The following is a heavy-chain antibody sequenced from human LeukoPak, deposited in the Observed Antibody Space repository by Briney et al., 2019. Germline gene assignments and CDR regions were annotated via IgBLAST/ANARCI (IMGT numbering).Heavy chain of an antibody. CDR3: ARNKPNSYYYDSSGYHRGGYYFDY. CDR1: GGSFSGYY. Sequence: SETLSLTCAVYGGSFSGYYWSWIRQPPGKGLEWIGEINYSGSTNYNPSLKSRVTISVDTSKNQFSLKLSSVTAADTAVYYCARNKPNSYYYDSSGYHRGGYYFDYWGQGTLVTVSS. J-gene: IGHJ4*02. V-gene: IGHV4-34*01. D-gene: IGHD3-22*01. CDR2: INYSGST.